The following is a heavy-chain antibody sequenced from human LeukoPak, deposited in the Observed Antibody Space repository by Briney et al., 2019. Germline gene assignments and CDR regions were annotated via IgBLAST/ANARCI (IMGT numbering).Heavy chain of an antibody. Sequence: GSLRLSCAASGVISSSYAVSWVRQARGRGLGWVSSLSGSGSTTSYADSVKGRFTSSRDSSKNTLYLRMNRLRAEDAAEYYSAQDTRDYDSSGYYRLDYWGQGTLVTVSS. CDR2: LSGSGSTT. CDR1: GVISSSYA. CDR3: AQDTRDYDSSGYYRLDY. V-gene: IGHV3-23*01. J-gene: IGHJ4*02. D-gene: IGHD3-22*01.